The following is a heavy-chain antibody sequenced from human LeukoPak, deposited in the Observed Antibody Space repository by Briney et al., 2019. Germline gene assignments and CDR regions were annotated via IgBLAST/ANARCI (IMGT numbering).Heavy chain of an antibody. CDR1: GGSISSYY. D-gene: IGHD6-6*01. CDR3: AREYSSSLGYYYYMDV. Sequence: SETLSLTCTVSGGSISSYYWSWIRQPPGKGLEWIGDIYYSGSTNYNPSLKSRVTISVDTSKNQFSLKLSSVTAADTAVYYCAREYSSSLGYYYYMDVWGKGTTVTVSS. CDR2: IYYSGST. J-gene: IGHJ6*03. V-gene: IGHV4-59*01.